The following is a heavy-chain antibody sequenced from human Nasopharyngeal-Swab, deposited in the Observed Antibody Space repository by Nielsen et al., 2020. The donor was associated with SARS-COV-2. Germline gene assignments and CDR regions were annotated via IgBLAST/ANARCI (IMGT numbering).Heavy chain of an antibody. V-gene: IGHV1-69*06. CDR1: GGTFSSYA. CDR3: ARNPVDYDYVWGSYRYRTFDY. CDR2: IIPICGTA. D-gene: IGHD3-16*02. J-gene: IGHJ4*02. Sequence: SVKVSCKASGGTFSSYAISWVRQAPGQGLEWMGGIIPICGTANYAQKFQGRVTITADKSTSTAYMELSSLRSEDTAVYYCARNPVDYDYVWGSYRYRTFDYWGQGTLVTVSS.